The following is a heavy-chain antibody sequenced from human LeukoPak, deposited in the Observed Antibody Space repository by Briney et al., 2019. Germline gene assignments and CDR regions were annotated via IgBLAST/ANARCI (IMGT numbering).Heavy chain of an antibody. CDR2: ISYDGSNE. D-gene: IGHD1-26*01. J-gene: IGHJ4*02. Sequence: GGSLRLSCAASGFTFSNYGMHLVRQAPGKGLERVALISYDGSNEYYADSVKGRFSISRDNSKNTLYLQMNSLRAEDTAIYYCAKVMGAAIFDYWGQGALVSVSS. CDR3: AKVMGAAIFDY. CDR1: GFTFSNYG. V-gene: IGHV3-30*18.